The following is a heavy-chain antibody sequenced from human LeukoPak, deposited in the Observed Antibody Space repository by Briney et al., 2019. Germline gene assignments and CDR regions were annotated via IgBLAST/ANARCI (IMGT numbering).Heavy chain of an antibody. J-gene: IGHJ4*02. V-gene: IGHV6-1*01. Sequence: SQTLSLTCAISGDRVSSNSAAWNWTRQSPSRGLEWLGRTYYRSKWYNDYAVSVKSRITINPDTSKNQFSLQLNSVTPEDTAVYYCASSAAERAGGFDYWGQGTPVTVSS. D-gene: IGHD6-13*01. CDR3: ASSAAERAGGFDY. CDR1: GDRVSSNSAA. CDR2: TYYRSKWYN.